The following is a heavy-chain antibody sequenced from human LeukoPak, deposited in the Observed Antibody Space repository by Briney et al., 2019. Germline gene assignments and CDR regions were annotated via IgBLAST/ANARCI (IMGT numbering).Heavy chain of an antibody. V-gene: IGHV3-33*01. J-gene: IGHJ4*02. Sequence: GGSLRLSCAASGFTFSSYGMHWVRQAPGKGLEWVAVIWYDGSNKYYAGSVKGRFTISRDNSKNTLYLQMNSLRAEDTAVYYCAREDDSSGYYPYYFDYWGQGTLVTVSS. CDR1: GFTFSSYG. D-gene: IGHD3-22*01. CDR3: AREDDSSGYYPYYFDY. CDR2: IWYDGSNK.